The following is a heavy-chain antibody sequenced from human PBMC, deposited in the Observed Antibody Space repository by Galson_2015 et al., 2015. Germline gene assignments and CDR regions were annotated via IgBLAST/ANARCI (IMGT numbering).Heavy chain of an antibody. Sequence: SVKASCKASGYTFTSYAMHWVRQAPGQRLEWMGWINAGNGNTKYSQKFQGRVTITRDTSASTAYMELSSLRSEDTAVYYRARDRSRYCSSTSCYANFFYYYYMDVWGKGTTVTVSS. V-gene: IGHV1-3*01. CDR3: ARDRSRYCSSTSCYANFFYYYYMDV. CDR2: INAGNGNT. CDR1: GYTFTSYA. J-gene: IGHJ6*03. D-gene: IGHD2-2*01.